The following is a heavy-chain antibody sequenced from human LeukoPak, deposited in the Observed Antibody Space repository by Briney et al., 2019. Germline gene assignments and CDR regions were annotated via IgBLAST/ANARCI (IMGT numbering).Heavy chain of an antibody. CDR1: GFTVSAKY. CDR2: IYSDGDT. Sequence: PGGSLRLSCAASGFTVSAKYMSWVRQGPGKGLDWISSIYSDGDTNYADSVKGRFTISRDNSKNTLYLQMNSLRPEDTAVYYCARDGGFGGPGGDNWFDSWGQGALVTVSS. J-gene: IGHJ5*01. CDR3: ARDGGFGGPGGDNWFDS. D-gene: IGHD3-16*01. V-gene: IGHV3-66*02.